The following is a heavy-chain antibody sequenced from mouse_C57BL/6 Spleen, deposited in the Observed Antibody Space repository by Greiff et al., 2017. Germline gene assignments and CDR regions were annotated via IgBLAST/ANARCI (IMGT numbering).Heavy chain of an antibody. J-gene: IGHJ2*01. V-gene: IGHV1-69*01. Sequence: QVQLQQPGAELVMPGASVKLSCKASGYTFTSYWMHWVKQRPGQGLEWIGEIDPSDSYTNYNQKFKGKSTLTVDNSSSTAYMQLSSLTSEDSAVYYCARQNDYDDGYFDYWGQGTTLTVSS. CDR3: ARQNDYDDGYFDY. CDR1: GYTFTSYW. D-gene: IGHD2-4*01. CDR2: IDPSDSYT.